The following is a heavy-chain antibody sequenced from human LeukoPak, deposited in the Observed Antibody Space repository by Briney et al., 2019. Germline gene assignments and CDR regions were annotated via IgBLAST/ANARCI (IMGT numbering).Heavy chain of an antibody. CDR3: ARGLSGYASSLGY. CDR2: INWNGGST. D-gene: IGHD6-6*01. J-gene: IGHJ4*02. Sequence: GGSLRLSCAASGFPFDDYGMTWVRQAPGKGLEWVSGINWNGGSTGYADSVKGRFTISRDNAKNTLYLQMNSLRAEDTAVYYCARGLSGYASSLGYWGQGTLVTVSA. V-gene: IGHV3-20*04. CDR1: GFPFDDYG.